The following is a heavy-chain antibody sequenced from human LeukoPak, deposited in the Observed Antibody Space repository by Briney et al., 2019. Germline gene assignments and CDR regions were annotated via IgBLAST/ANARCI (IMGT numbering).Heavy chain of an antibody. D-gene: IGHD3-3*01. J-gene: IGHJ3*02. V-gene: IGHV1-69*13. CDR3: ARGVPPYYDFWSGYHDAFDI. Sequence: ASVKVSCKASGGTFSSYAISWVRQAPGQGLEWMGGIIPIFGTANYAQKFQGRVTITADESTSTAYMELSSLRSEDTAVYYCARGVPPYYDFWSGYHDAFDIWGQGTMVTVSS. CDR2: IIPIFGTA. CDR1: GGTFSSYA.